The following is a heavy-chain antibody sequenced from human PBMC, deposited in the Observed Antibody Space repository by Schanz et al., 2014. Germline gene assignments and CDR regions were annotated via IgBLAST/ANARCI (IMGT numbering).Heavy chain of an antibody. D-gene: IGHD2-15*01. V-gene: IGHV3-11*01. CDR3: ARACCRQENRYYYTGMDV. Sequence: QVQLVDSGGDLVKPGGSLRLSCAASGFTFSDYYMSWIRQAPGKGPEWVSYISSGGSDTYYADSVQGRFTISRDNARNSLYLQMNSLRAEDTAVYYCARACCRQENRYYYTGMDVWGQGTTVTVSS. CDR1: GFTFSDYY. J-gene: IGHJ6*02. CDR2: ISSGGSDT.